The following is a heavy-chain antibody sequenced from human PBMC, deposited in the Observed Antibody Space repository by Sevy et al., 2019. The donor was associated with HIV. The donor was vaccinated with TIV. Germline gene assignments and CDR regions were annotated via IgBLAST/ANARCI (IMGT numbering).Heavy chain of an antibody. CDR3: ARGGVTYYDFWSGYGEAFDAFDI. D-gene: IGHD3-3*01. Sequence: GGSLILSCAASGFTFSSYWMHWVRQAPGKGLVWVSRINSDGSSTSYADSVKGRFTISRDNAKNTLYLKMNSLGAEDTAVYYGARGGVTYYDFWSGYGEAFDAFDIWGQGTMVTVSS. V-gene: IGHV3-74*01. CDR2: INSDGSST. J-gene: IGHJ3*02. CDR1: GFTFSSYW.